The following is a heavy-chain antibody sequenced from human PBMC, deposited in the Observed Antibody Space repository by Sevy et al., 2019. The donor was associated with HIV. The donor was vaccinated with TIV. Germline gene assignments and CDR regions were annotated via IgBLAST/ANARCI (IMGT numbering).Heavy chain of an antibody. CDR2: INPNSGGT. Sequence: ASVKVSCKTTGYIFSDYNMHWVRQAPGQGLEWMALINPNSGGTIYAHNFRGRVSVTRDTSMSTAYMELSGLTSDDTAVYYCVREDINAPRTLLSFDIWGQGTMVTVSS. V-gene: IGHV1-2*06. J-gene: IGHJ3*02. CDR1: GYIFSDYN. CDR3: VREDINAPRTLLSFDI. D-gene: IGHD3-3*01.